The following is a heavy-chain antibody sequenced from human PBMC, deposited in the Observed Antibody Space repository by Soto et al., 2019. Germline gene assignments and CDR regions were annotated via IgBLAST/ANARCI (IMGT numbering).Heavy chain of an antibody. V-gene: IGHV3-15*01. Sequence: EVQLVESGGGLVKPGGSLRLSCAASGFTFSNAWMRWVRQAPGKGLEWVGRIKSKTDGGTTDYAAPVKGRFTISRDDSKNTLYLQMNSLKTEDTAVYYCTTDHDYGDYGHYWGQGTLVTVSS. D-gene: IGHD4-17*01. J-gene: IGHJ4*02. CDR1: GFTFSNAW. CDR3: TTDHDYGDYGHY. CDR2: IKSKTDGGTT.